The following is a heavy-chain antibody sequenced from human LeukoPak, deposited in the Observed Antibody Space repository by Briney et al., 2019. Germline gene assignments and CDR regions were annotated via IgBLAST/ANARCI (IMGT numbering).Heavy chain of an antibody. CDR1: GFTFSDFG. D-gene: IGHD5-12*01. Sequence: GGSLRLSCAASGFTFSDFGMHWVRQAPGKGLAWVAVISYDGSNKYYADSVKGRFTIPRDNSKNTLYLQMNSLRAEDTAVYYCAKDWTLGVATISGFDYWGQGTLVTVSS. CDR2: ISYDGSNK. V-gene: IGHV3-30*18. CDR3: AKDWTLGVATISGFDY. J-gene: IGHJ4*02.